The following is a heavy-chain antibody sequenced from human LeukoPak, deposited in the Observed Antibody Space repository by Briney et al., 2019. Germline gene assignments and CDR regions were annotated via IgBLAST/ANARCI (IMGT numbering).Heavy chain of an antibody. Sequence: PETLSPACTVYAPSISSFYWGWVRQPAGKGLEWEGRSYTSGSTHYNPAHKSRVSESVNTSKNQLSLKLSPVTAADTAVYYCAGYDSSGYEKFDPWGQGTLVTVSS. V-gene: IGHV4-4*07. CDR2: SYTSGST. D-gene: IGHD3-22*01. J-gene: IGHJ5*02. CDR3: AGYDSSGYEKFDP. CDR1: APSISSFY.